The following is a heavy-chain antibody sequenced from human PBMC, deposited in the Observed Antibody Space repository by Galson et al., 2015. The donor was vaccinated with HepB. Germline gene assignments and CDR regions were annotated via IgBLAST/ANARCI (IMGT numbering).Heavy chain of an antibody. Sequence: SLRLSCAASGFTFSTYGMHWVRQAPGKGLEWVALISYDGSNKYYADSVKGRFTISRDNSKNTLYLQMNSLRVEDTAVYYCAKDGVYDFWSGYRDYYYMDVWGKGTTVTVSS. CDR3: AKDGVYDFWSGYRDYYYMDV. CDR1: GFTFSTYG. J-gene: IGHJ6*03. D-gene: IGHD3-3*01. CDR2: ISYDGSNK. V-gene: IGHV3-30*18.